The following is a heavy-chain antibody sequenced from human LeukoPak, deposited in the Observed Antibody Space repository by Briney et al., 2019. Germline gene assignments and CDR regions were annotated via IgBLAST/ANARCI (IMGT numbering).Heavy chain of an antibody. V-gene: IGHV3-30-3*01. Sequence: GRSLRLSCAASGFTFSSYAMHWVRQAPGKGLEWVAVISYDGSNKYYADSVKGRFTISRDNSKNTLYLQMNSLRAEDTAVYYCARAPTYYYDSSGYSYFDYWGQGTLVTVSS. CDR2: ISYDGSNK. CDR1: GFTFSSYA. J-gene: IGHJ4*02. CDR3: ARAPTYYYDSSGYSYFDY. D-gene: IGHD3-22*01.